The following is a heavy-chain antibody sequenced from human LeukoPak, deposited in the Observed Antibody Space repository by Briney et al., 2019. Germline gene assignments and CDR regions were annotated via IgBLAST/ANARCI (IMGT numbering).Heavy chain of an antibody. V-gene: IGHV4-59*06. CDR2: IYYSGST. D-gene: IGHD2-15*01. CDR1: GGSISSYY. Sequence: PSETLSLTCTVSGGSISSYYWSWIRQHPGKGLEWIGYIYYSGSTYYNPSLKSRVTISVDTSKNQFSLKLSSVTAADTAVYYCARASQEVVFSYYYMDVWGKGTTVTVSS. CDR3: ARASQEVVFSYYYMDV. J-gene: IGHJ6*03.